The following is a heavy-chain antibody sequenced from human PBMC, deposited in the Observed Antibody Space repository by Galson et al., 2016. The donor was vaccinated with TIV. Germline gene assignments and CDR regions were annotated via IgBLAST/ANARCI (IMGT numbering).Heavy chain of an antibody. Sequence: SLRLSCAASGFTFSSWHMDWVRQAPGEGLEWISFITYTSDTIYYADSVKGRFTVSRDNAKNSLYLQMNSLRADDTAVYYCARPCNYDGDRRVAFDLWGQGTMVTVSP. D-gene: IGHD4-23*01. J-gene: IGHJ3*01. CDR1: GFTFSSWH. V-gene: IGHV3-48*04. CDR2: ITYTSDTI. CDR3: ARPCNYDGDRRVAFDL.